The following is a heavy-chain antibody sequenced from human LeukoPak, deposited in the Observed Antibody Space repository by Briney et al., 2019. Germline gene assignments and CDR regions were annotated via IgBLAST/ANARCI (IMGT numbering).Heavy chain of an antibody. D-gene: IGHD3-22*01. CDR2: IYSGGST. CDR1: GFTVSSNY. J-gene: IGHJ6*03. V-gene: IGHV3-53*01. Sequence: PGGSLRLSCAASGFTVSSNYMSWVRQAPGKGLEWVSVIYSGGSTYYADSVKGRFTISRDNSKNTLYLQMNSLRAEDTAVYYCARDTYYYDSSRETGYMDVWGKGTTVTISS. CDR3: ARDTYYYDSSRETGYMDV.